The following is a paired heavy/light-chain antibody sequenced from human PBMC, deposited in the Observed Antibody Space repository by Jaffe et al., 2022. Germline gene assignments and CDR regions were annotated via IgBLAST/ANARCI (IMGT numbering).Light chain of an antibody. CDR2: KAS. CDR1: QSISRW. Sequence: DIQMTQSPSTLSASVGDRVTITCRASQSISRWLAWYQQKPGKAPKLLIYKASSLETGVPSRFSGSGSGTEFTLTISSLQPDDFATYYCQQYNSYWTFGQGTKVEFK. V-gene: IGKV1-5*03. CDR3: QQYNSYWT. J-gene: IGKJ1*01.
Heavy chain of an antibody. Sequence: EVQLLESGGGLVQPGGSLRLSCEVSGFTSTTYAMSWVRQAPGKGLEWVSALGGGDRPYYAGSVKGRFTVSRDTSKNTLYLQMNSLRTEDTALYYCAKGTDYSSASGFDYWGQGTLVTVSS. D-gene: IGHD6-6*01. CDR2: LGGGDRP. CDR1: GFTSTTYA. J-gene: IGHJ4*02. CDR3: AKGTDYSSASGFDY. V-gene: IGHV3-23*01.